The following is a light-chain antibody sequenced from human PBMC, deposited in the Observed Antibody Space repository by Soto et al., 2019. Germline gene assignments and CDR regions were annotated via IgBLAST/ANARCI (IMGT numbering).Light chain of an antibody. CDR1: DSNLGRNY. Sequence: QSVLTQPPSVSATPGQKVTISCSGSDSNLGRNYVSWYQRPPGTAPRLLIYDNVYRFSGIPARFSASRSGTSATLGLAGLQPGDEGDYYCGSWDNTLRAYVFGTGTKVTV. J-gene: IGLJ1*01. CDR2: DNV. CDR3: GSWDNTLRAYV. V-gene: IGLV1-51*01.